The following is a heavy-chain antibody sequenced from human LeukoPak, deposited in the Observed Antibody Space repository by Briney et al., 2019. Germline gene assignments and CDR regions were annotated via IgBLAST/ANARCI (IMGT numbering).Heavy chain of an antibody. J-gene: IGHJ4*02. CDR1: GFTFGGYG. CDR3: TRYNNEHFDY. V-gene: IGHV3-33*01. Sequence: PGGALRLSCAGSGFTFGGYGMHWFRQTPGKGLEGVAVIAYDGSRAFYADSVKGRFTISRDNSKNTMSVQMDDLRAEDTAVYYCTRYNNEHFDYWGQGTLVTVSS. CDR2: IAYDGSRA. D-gene: IGHD1-14*01.